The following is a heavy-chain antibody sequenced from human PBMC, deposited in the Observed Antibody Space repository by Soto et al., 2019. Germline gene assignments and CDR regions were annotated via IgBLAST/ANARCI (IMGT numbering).Heavy chain of an antibody. CDR2: ISYGGANK. CDR3: ARGPRFCSSTSCYTIDY. CDR1: GIAFNTHA. V-gene: IGHV3-30*03. D-gene: IGHD2-2*02. J-gene: IGHJ4*02. Sequence: QVQLVESGGGVVQPGRSLRLACAASGIAFNTHAMHWVRHDPGKGLEWVAVISYGGANKYYADSVRGRFTISRDNSENTLFLQMSSLRPEDTAVYYCARGPRFCSSTSCYTIDYWGQGTLVTVSS.